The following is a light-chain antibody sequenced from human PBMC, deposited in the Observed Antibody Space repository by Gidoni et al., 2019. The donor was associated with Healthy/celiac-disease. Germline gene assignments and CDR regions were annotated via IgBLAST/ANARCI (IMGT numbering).Light chain of an antibody. V-gene: IGLV2-14*01. J-gene: IGLJ2*01. CDR2: EVS. Sequence: QSALTQPASVSGSPGQSITISCTGTSCDVGGYNYVSWYQLMIYEVSNRPSGVSNRFSGSKSGNTASLTISGLQAEDEADYYCSSYTSSSTLGVFGGGTKLTVL. CDR3: SSYTSSSTLGV. CDR1: SCDVGGYNY.